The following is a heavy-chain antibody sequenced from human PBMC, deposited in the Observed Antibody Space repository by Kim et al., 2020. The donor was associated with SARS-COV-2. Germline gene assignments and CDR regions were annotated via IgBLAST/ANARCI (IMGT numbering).Heavy chain of an antibody. D-gene: IGHD3-3*01. CDR3: ATSITLFGGFDP. V-gene: IGHV1-24*01. J-gene: IGHJ5*02. CDR2: MNPEDGET. CDR1: GYTFTRLY. Sequence: ASVKVSCKVSGYTFTRLYMHWVRQATGKGLEWMGGMNPEDGETNYAQKFQGRVTMTGNTSTDTAYMELSSLRSEDTAVYYCATSITLFGGFDPWGQGTLVTVSS.